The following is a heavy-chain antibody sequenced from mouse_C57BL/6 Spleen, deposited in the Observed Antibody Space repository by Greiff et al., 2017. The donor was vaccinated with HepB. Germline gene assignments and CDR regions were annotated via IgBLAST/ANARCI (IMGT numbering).Heavy chain of an antibody. CDR1: GYTFTSYW. V-gene: IGHV1-53*01. J-gene: IGHJ3*01. D-gene: IGHD2-3*01. CDR2: INPSNGGT. Sequence: VQLQQPGTELVKPGASVKLSCKASGYTFTSYWMHWVKQRPGQGLEWIGNINPSNGGTNYNEKFKSKATLTVDKSSSTAYMQLSSLTSEDSAVYYCAREAVYDGYYVGFAYWGQGTLVTVSA. CDR3: AREAVYDGYYVGFAY.